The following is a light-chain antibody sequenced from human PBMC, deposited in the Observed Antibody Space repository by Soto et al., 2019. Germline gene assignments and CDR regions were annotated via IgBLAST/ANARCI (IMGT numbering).Light chain of an antibody. CDR1: QSVSSTY. CDR2: GAS. J-gene: IGKJ1*01. Sequence: EIVLTQSPGTLSLSPGERATLSCSASQSVSSTYVAWYQQKSGQAPRLLIYGASSRATGIPDRFSGSGSGTDFTLTISRLEPEDFAVYYCHQYVSSWTFGQGTK. CDR3: HQYVSSWT. V-gene: IGKV3-20*01.